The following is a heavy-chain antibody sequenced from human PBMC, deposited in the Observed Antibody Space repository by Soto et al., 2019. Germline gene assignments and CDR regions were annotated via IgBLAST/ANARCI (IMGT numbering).Heavy chain of an antibody. D-gene: IGHD2-15*01. CDR2: INSDGSST. J-gene: IGHJ4*02. V-gene: IGHV3-74*01. Sequence: EVQLVESGGGLVQPGGSLRLSCAASGFTFSSYWMHWVRQAPGKGLVWVSRINSDGSSTSYADSVKGRFTISRDNAKNTPYLQMNSLRAEDTAVYYCVRTSLVVAAATREDYWGQGTQVTVSS. CDR3: VRTSLVVAAATREDY. CDR1: GFTFSSYW.